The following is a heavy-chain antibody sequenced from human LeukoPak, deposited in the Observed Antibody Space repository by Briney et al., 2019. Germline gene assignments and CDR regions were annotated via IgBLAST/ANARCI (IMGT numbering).Heavy chain of an antibody. J-gene: IGHJ4*02. CDR1: GYTFTSYG. Sequence: ASVKVSRKASGYTFTSYGISWVRQAPGQGLEWMGWISAYNGNTNYAQKLQGRVTMTTDTSTSTAYMELRSLRSDDTAVYYCARESRKSQRGYYSGYDLDYWGQGTLVTVSS. D-gene: IGHD3-10*01. V-gene: IGHV1-18*01. CDR3: ARESRKSQRGYYSGYDLDY. CDR2: ISAYNGNT.